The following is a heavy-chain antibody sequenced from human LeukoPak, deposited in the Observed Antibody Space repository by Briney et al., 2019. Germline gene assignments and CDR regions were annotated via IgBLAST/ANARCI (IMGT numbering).Heavy chain of an antibody. CDR2: ISGSGGST. Sequence: GGSLRLSCAASGFTFSTYAMSWVRQAPGKGLEWVSAISGSGGSTYYADSVKGRFTISRDNYKNTLYLQMTSLRAEDTSIYFCAKALEQETVIALDSWGQGTLVTVSS. CDR1: GFTFSTYA. V-gene: IGHV3-23*01. CDR3: AKALEQETVIALDS. J-gene: IGHJ4*02. D-gene: IGHD1/OR15-1a*01.